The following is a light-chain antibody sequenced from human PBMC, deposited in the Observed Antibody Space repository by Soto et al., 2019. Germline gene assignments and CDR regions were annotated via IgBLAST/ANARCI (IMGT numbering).Light chain of an antibody. J-gene: IGLJ3*02. CDR3: LMYYGGPWV. Sequence: QAVVTQEPSLTVSPGETVTLTCASSTGAVASGYYPSWFQQKPGQAPRALIYGASNKHSWTPARFSGSLLGGKAALTLSGVQPEDEADYYCLMYYGGPWVFGGGTKLTVL. CDR2: GAS. CDR1: TGAVASGYY. V-gene: IGLV7-43*01.